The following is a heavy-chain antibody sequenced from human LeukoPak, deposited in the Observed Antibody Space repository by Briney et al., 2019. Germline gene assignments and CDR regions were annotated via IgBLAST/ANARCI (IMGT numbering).Heavy chain of an antibody. V-gene: IGHV3-30*03. CDR1: GFTFSSYG. Sequence: GGSLRLSCAASGFTFSSYGMHWVRQAPGKGLEWVAVISYDGSNKYYADSVKGRFAISRDNSKNTLYLQMNSLRAEDTAVYYCARRGLSGIAARPYDYWGQGTLVTVSS. D-gene: IGHD6-6*01. CDR3: ARRGLSGIAARPYDY. CDR2: ISYDGSNK. J-gene: IGHJ4*02.